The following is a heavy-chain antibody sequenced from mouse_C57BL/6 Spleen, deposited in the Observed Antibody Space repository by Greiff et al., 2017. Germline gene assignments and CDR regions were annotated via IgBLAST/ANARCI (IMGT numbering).Heavy chain of an antibody. CDR3: TTYRYYGSRDFDY. J-gene: IGHJ2*01. D-gene: IGHD1-1*01. Sequence: VQLQQSGAELVRPGASVKLSCTASGFNIKDYYMHWVKQRPEQGLEWIGRIDPEDGDTEYAPKFQGKATMTADTSSNTAYLQLSSLTSEDTAVYYCTTYRYYGSRDFDYWGQGTTLTVSS. CDR1: GFNIKDYY. V-gene: IGHV14-1*01. CDR2: IDPEDGDT.